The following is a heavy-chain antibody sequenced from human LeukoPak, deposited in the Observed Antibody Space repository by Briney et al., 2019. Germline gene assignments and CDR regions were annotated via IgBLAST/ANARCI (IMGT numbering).Heavy chain of an antibody. CDR2: ISHSGIT. J-gene: IGHJ3*02. CDR3: ARHYYDSSGYYDDTFDM. D-gene: IGHD3-22*01. Sequence: PSETLSLTCTVSGGSISSYYWTWLRQPPGKGLEWIGEISHSGITNYNPSLETRIAMSVDTPKNQFSLKLSSVIAADSAVYYCARHYYDSSGYYDDTFDMWGQGTLVTVSS. CDR1: GGSISSYY. V-gene: IGHV4-34*01.